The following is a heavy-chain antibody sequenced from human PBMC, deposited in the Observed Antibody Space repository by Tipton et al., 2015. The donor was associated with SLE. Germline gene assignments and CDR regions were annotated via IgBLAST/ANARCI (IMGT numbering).Heavy chain of an antibody. Sequence: TLSLTCTVSGHSISTTYYWGWIRQPPGKGLEWIGNIYHSGSTFYNPSLESRVTISVDTSKNHFSLKLSSVTAADTAIYYCARDEDIAMPFYWGQGTLVTVSS. CDR1: GHSISTTYY. CDR3: ARDEDIAMPFY. D-gene: IGHD5-18*01. CDR2: IYHSGST. V-gene: IGHV4-38-2*02. J-gene: IGHJ4*02.